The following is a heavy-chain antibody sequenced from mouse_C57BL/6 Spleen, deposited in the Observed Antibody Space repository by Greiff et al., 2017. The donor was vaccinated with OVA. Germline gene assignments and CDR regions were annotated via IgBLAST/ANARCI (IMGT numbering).Heavy chain of an antibody. Sequence: EVKLVESGPGLVKPSQSLSLTCSVTGYSITSGYYWNWIRQFPGNKLEWMGYISYDGSNNYNPSLKNRISITRDTSKNQFFLKLNSVTTEDTATYYCARPNWDGYAMDYWGQGTSVTVSS. J-gene: IGHJ4*01. CDR2: ISYDGSN. D-gene: IGHD4-1*01. CDR3: ARPNWDGYAMDY. CDR1: GYSITSGYY. V-gene: IGHV3-6*01.